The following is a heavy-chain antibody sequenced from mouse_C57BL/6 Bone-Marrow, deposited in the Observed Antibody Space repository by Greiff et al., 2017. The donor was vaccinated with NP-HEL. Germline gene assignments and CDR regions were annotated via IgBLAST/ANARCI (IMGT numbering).Heavy chain of an antibody. CDR2: ISDGGSYT. V-gene: IGHV5-4*03. CDR1: GFTFSSYA. Sequence: EVKLMESGGGLVKPGGSLKLSCAASGFTFSSYAMSWVRQTPEKRLAWVATISDGGSYTYYPDNVKGRFTISRDNAKNNLYLQMSHLKSEDTAMYYCARAQRYWGQGTSVTVSS. CDR3: ARAQRY. J-gene: IGHJ4*01.